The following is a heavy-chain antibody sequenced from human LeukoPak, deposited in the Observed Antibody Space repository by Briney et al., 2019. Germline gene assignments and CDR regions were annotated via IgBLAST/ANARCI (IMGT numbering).Heavy chain of an antibody. D-gene: IGHD6-19*01. V-gene: IGHV3-23*01. Sequence: GGSLRLSCAASGFTFSSYAXXXXXXXXXXXXXXVSAXSGSGGSTYYADSVXXRXXISRDNSKNTLYLQMNSLRAEDTAVYYCNSYVAGRGPFDYWGQGTLVTVSS. CDR1: GFTFSSYA. J-gene: IGHJ4*02. CDR3: NSYVAGRGPFDY. CDR2: XSGSGGST.